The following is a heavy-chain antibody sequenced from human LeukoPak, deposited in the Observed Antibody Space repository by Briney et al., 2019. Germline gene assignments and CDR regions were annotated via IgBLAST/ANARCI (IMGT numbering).Heavy chain of an antibody. Sequence: PGGSLRLSCAASGFTFSSYGMHWVRQAPGKGLEWVAFIRYDGSNKYYADSVKGRFTISRDNSKNTLYLQMNSLRAEDTAVYYCARQSDVLRFLEWSDAFDIWGQGTMVTVSS. CDR2: IRYDGSNK. V-gene: IGHV3-30*02. D-gene: IGHD3-3*01. CDR3: ARQSDVLRFLEWSDAFDI. CDR1: GFTFSSYG. J-gene: IGHJ3*02.